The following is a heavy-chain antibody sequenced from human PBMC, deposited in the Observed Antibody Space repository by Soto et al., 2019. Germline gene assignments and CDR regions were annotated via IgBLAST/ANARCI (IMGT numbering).Heavy chain of an antibody. CDR3: AKDRAGYSSSWHYYYYYGMDV. Sequence: GGSLRLSCAASGFTFSSYGMHWVRQAPGKGLEWVAVISYDGSNKYYADSVKGRFTISRDNSKNTLYLQMNSLRAEDTAVYYCAKDRAGYSSSWHYYYYYGMDVWGQGTTVTVSS. J-gene: IGHJ6*02. D-gene: IGHD6-13*01. V-gene: IGHV3-30*18. CDR2: ISYDGSNK. CDR1: GFTFSSYG.